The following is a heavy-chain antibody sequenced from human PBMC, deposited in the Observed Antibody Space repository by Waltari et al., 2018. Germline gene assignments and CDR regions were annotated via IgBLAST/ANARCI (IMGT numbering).Heavy chain of an antibody. CDR2: IYYSGST. CDR1: GGSISSHY. D-gene: IGHD3-9*01. CDR3: ARRPFDWLLSDAFDI. J-gene: IGHJ3*02. Sequence: QVQLQESGPGLVKPSETLSLTCTVSGGSISSHYWSWIRQPPGKGLEWIGYIYYSGSTNYNPPLKIRVTISVDTSKNQFSLKLSSVTAADTAVYYCARRPFDWLLSDAFDIWGQGTMVTVSS. V-gene: IGHV4-59*11.